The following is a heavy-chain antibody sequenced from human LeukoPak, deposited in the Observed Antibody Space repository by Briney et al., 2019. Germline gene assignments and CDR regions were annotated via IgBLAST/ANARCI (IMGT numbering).Heavy chain of an antibody. V-gene: IGHV4-39*01. J-gene: IGHJ4*02. Sequence: PSETLSLTCTVSGGSISSSSYYWGWIRQPPGKGLEWIGGIYYSGSTYYNPSLKSRVTISVDTSKNQFSLKLSSVTAADTAVYYCARRYGFPRGKFFDYWGQGTLVTVSS. CDR1: GGSISSSSYY. CDR2: IYYSGST. CDR3: ARRYGFPRGKFFDY. D-gene: IGHD1-14*01.